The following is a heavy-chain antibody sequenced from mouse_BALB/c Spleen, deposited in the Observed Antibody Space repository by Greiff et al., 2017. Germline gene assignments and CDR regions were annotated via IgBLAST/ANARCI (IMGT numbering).Heavy chain of an antibody. CDR2: ISYDGSN. J-gene: IGHJ4*01. V-gene: IGHV3-6*02. CDR1: GYSITSGYY. D-gene: IGHD1-1*01. Sequence: ESGPGLVKPSQSLSLTCSVTGYSITSGYYWNWIRQFPGNKLEWMGYISYDGSNNYNPSLKNRISITRDTSKNQFFLKLNSVTTEDTATYYCAGSSYAMDYWGQGTSVTVSS. CDR3: AGSSYAMDY.